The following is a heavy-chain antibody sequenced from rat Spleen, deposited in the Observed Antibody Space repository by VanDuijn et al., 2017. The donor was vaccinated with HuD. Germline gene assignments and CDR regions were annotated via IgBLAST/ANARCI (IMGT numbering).Heavy chain of an antibody. Sequence: EVQLVESGGGLVQSGRSLKLSCATSGFTFSTAWMYWYRQFPEKRLEWVARIKAKSSNYATDYTESVKGRFTISRDDSKSSIFLQMNNLKEEDTAIYYCGLFGYWGQGVMVTVSS. CDR1: GFTFSTAW. CDR2: IKAKSSNYAT. CDR3: GLFGY. J-gene: IGHJ2*01. V-gene: IGHV6-6*01.